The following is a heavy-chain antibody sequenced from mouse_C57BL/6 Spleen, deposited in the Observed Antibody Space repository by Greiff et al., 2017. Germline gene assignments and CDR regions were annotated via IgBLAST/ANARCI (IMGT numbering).Heavy chain of an antibody. CDR1: GYAFSSYW. V-gene: IGHV1-80*01. CDR2: IYPGDGDT. CDR3: ARSHMVTTDAVDY. J-gene: IGHJ2*01. Sequence: QVQLKQSGAELVKPGASVKISCKASGYAFSSYWMNWVKQRPGKGLEWIGQIYPGDGDTNYNGKFKGKATLTVDKSSSTAYMQLSSLTSEDSAVYFCARSHMVTTDAVDYWGQGTTLTVSS. D-gene: IGHD2-2*01.